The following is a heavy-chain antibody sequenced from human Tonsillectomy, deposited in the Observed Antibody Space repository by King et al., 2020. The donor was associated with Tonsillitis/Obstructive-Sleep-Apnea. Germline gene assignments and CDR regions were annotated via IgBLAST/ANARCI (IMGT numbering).Heavy chain of an antibody. V-gene: IGHV7-4-1*02. J-gene: IGHJ4*02. Sequence: VQLVQSGSELKKPGASVKVSCKASGYTITTYALNWVRQAPGQGLEWMGWINTNTGNPTYARDFIGRFVFSWDTSVSTAYLQISSLEAEDTAVYYCARDSNGGYDGDDLDFWGQGTLVTVSS. CDR2: INTNTGNP. CDR1: GYTITTYA. CDR3: ARDSNGGYDGDDLDF. D-gene: IGHD5-12*01.